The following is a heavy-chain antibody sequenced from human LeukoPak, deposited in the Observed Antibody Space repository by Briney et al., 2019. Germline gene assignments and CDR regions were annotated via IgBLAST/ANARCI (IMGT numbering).Heavy chain of an antibody. J-gene: IGHJ4*02. D-gene: IGHD6-19*01. CDR1: GFTFSDYF. CDR2: ITTTGNTA. CDR3: AKGISSSGSLTLYYFDY. Sequence: GGSLRLSCAASGFTFSDYFMTWIRQAPGKGLEWISYITTTGNTAFYADSVKGRFTISRDNSKNTLYLQMNSLRAEDTAVYYCAKGISSSGSLTLYYFDYWGQGTLVTVSS. V-gene: IGHV3-11*01.